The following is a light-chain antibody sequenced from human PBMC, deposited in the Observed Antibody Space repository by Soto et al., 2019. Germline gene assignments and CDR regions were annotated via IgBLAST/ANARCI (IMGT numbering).Light chain of an antibody. Sequence: EIVLTQSPATLSLSPGERATLSCRASQSVRTYLAWYQQKPGQAPRLLIYDASNRATGIPARFSGSGSGTDFTLTISRLEPEDFAVYYCQQYAGSPRTFGQGTKVDIK. CDR3: QQYAGSPRT. CDR2: DAS. CDR1: QSVRTY. V-gene: IGKV3-11*01. J-gene: IGKJ2*01.